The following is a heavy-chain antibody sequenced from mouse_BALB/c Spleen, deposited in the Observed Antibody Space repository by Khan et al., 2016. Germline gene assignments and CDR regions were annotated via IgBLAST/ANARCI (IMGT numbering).Heavy chain of an antibody. CDR2: IDSANGNS. CDR1: GFNIKDTY. D-gene: IGHD1-1*01. CDR3: ARITLDY. J-gene: IGHJ2*01. Sequence: IQLQQSGAELVKPGASVKLSCTASGFNIKDTYMHWVKQRPEQGLEWIGRIDSANGNSKYDPKFQGKATITADTSSNTAYLQLSSLTSEDTAVYYCARITLDYWGQGTTLTVSS. V-gene: IGHV14-3*02.